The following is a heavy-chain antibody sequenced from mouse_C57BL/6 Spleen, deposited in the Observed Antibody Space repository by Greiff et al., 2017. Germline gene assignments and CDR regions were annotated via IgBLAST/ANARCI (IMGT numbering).Heavy chain of an antibody. D-gene: IGHD2-5*01. Sequence: EVKLVESGGGLVKPGGSLKLSCAASGFTFSSYAMSWVRQTPEKRLEWVATISDGGSYTYYPDNVKGRFTISRDNAKNNLYLQMSHLKSEDTAMYYCARENYSNYGGAMDYWGQGTSVTVSS. CDR1: GFTFSSYA. CDR2: ISDGGSYT. CDR3: ARENYSNYGGAMDY. V-gene: IGHV5-4*01. J-gene: IGHJ4*01.